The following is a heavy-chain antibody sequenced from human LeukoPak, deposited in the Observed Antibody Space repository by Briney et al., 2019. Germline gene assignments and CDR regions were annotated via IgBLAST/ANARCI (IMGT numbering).Heavy chain of an antibody. CDR1: GFTFTTYC. V-gene: IGHV3-23*01. CDR2: IRGRDDDT. D-gene: IGHD2-2*02. CDR3: AKDYIYMNGIWDAFDI. J-gene: IGHJ3*02. Sequence: PGGSRRLSCVVSGFTFTTYCMSWVRHAPGEELEWVSCIRGRDDDTHYTGSVEGRFTISRDNSTSPLFLQMDSLRAEGTVVYYCAKDYIYMNGIWDAFDIWGQGTMISVSS.